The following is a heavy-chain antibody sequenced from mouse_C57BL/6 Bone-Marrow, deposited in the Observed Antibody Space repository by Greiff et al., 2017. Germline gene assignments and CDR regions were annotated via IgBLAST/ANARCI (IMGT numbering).Heavy chain of an antibody. Sequence: EVQLQQSGPGMVKPSQSLSLTCTVTGYSITSGYDWHWIRHFPGNKLEWMGYISYSGSTNYNPSLKSRISITHDTSKNHFFLKLNSVTTEDTATYYCARGDYDYDWFAYWGQGTLVTVSA. D-gene: IGHD2-4*01. CDR1: GYSITSGYD. J-gene: IGHJ3*01. V-gene: IGHV3-1*01. CDR2: ISYSGST. CDR3: ARGDYDYDWFAY.